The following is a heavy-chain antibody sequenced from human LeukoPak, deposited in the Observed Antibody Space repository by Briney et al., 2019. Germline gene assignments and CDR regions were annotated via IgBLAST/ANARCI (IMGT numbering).Heavy chain of an antibody. CDR1: GFTFDDYA. CDR3: AKALGLGYCSGGSCYEFHY. V-gene: IGHV3-9*01. J-gene: IGHJ4*02. D-gene: IGHD2-15*01. CDR2: ISWNSGIV. Sequence: PGGSLRLSCAASGFTFDDYAMHWVRQAPGKGLEWVSSISWNSGIVGYADSVKGRFTISRDNAESSLYLQMNSLKTEDTALYYCAKALGLGYCSGGSCYEFHYWGQGTLVTVSS.